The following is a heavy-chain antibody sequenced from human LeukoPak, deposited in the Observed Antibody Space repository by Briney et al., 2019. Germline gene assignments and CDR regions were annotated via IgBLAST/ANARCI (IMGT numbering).Heavy chain of an antibody. J-gene: IGHJ4*02. CDR1: GFTFRQYA. V-gene: IGHV3-9*01. Sequence: GGSLRLSCAASGFTFRQYAIHWVRQVPGKGLEWVSGISWNSGSIGYADSVRGRFTISRDNAKNSVYLQMNSLRAEDTALYYCAKDKAPLYSGYDWDLDFWGQGTLVIVSS. CDR2: ISWNSGSI. CDR3: AKDKAPLYSGYDWDLDF. D-gene: IGHD5-12*01.